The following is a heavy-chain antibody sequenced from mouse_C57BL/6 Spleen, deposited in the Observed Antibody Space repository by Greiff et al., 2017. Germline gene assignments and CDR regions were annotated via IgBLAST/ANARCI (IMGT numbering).Heavy chain of an antibody. CDR3: AIGGYYRFAY. V-gene: IGHV1-18*01. Sequence: EVQLQQSGPELVKPGASVKIPCKASGYTFTDYNMDWVKQSHGKSLEWIGDINPNNGGTIYNQKFKGKATLNVDKSSSTAYMELRSLTSEDTAVYYCAIGGYYRFAYWGQGTLVTVSA. CDR1: GYTFTDYN. CDR2: INPNNGGT. J-gene: IGHJ3*01. D-gene: IGHD2-3*01.